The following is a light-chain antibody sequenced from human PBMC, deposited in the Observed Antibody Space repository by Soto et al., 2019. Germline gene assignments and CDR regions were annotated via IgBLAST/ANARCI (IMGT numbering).Light chain of an antibody. Sequence: DIQSTQSPSFLSASVGDRVTITCRASQGISSYLAWYQQKPGKAPKLLIYAASTLQSGVPSRFSGSGSGTEFTLTISSLQPEDFATYYCQQLNSYPRTFGGGTKVEIK. CDR1: QGISSY. V-gene: IGKV1-9*01. CDR2: AAS. J-gene: IGKJ4*01. CDR3: QQLNSYPRT.